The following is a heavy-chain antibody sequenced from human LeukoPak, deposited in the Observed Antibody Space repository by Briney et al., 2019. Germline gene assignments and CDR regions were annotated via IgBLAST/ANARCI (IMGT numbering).Heavy chain of an antibody. CDR1: GYTFTSCY. D-gene: IGHD1-26*01. CDR2: INPSGGST. V-gene: IGHV1-46*01. CDR3: ARDGGSGTYDY. Sequence: ASVKVSCKASGYTFTSCYMHWVRQAPGQGLEWMGIINPSGGSTSYAQKFQGRVTMTRDTSTSTVYMELSSLRSEDTAVYYCARDGGSGTYDYWGQGTLVTVSS. J-gene: IGHJ4*02.